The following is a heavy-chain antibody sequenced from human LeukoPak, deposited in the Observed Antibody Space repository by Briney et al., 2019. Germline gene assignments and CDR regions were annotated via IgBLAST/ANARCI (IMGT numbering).Heavy chain of an antibody. V-gene: IGHV3-30-3*01. J-gene: IGHJ3*02. CDR2: ISYDGSNK. Sequence: GGSLRLSCAASGFTFSSYAMHWVRQAPGKGLEWVAVISYDGSNKYYADSVKGRFTISRDNSKNTLYLQMNSLRAEDTAVYYCARSRVAAAGKPWGNAFDIWGQGTMVTVSS. CDR3: ARSRVAAAGKPWGNAFDI. CDR1: GFTFSSYA. D-gene: IGHD6-13*01.